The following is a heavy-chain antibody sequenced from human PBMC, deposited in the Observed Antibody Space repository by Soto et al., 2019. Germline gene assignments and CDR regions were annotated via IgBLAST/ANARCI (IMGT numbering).Heavy chain of an antibody. CDR2: IYPGDSDT. J-gene: IGHJ6*02. CDR1: GYSFTNYW. V-gene: IGHV5-51*01. CDR3: ARLYSGSYPSYYYYGMDV. D-gene: IGHD1-26*01. Sequence: GESLKISCKGSGYSFTNYWIGWVRQMPGKGLEWMGIIYPGDSDTRYSPSLQGQVTISADKSISTAYLQWNSLKASDTAMYYCARLYSGSYPSYYYYGMDVWGQGTTVTVS.